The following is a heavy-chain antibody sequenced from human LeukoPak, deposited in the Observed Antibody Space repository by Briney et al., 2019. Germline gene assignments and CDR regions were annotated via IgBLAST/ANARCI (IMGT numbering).Heavy chain of an antibody. CDR2: IYPGDSDT. J-gene: IGHJ4*02. CDR3: ARQRSSSSSLYYFDY. CDR1: GYLFNSYW. D-gene: IGHD6-13*01. V-gene: IGHV5-51*01. Sequence: GEALEISCKGSGYLFNSYWIGGVRQVPGKGLERMGTIYPGDSDTRYSPSFQGQVTISADKSISTAYLQWSSLKASDTAMYYCARQRSSSSSLYYFDYWGQGTLVTVSS.